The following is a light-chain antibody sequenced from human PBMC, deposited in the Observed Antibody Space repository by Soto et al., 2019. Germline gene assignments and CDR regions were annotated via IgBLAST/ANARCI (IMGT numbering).Light chain of an antibody. Sequence: QSVLTQPASVSGSPGQSTTISCTGTTNDVGGYNYVSWYQQHPGKAPKLLIFGVSSRPSGVSNRFSGSKSGNTASLTISALRAEDEADYFCNSYTSSTSLPYVFGTGTKVTVL. CDR3: NSYTSSTSLPYV. J-gene: IGLJ1*01. CDR1: TNDVGGYNY. V-gene: IGLV2-14*01. CDR2: GVS.